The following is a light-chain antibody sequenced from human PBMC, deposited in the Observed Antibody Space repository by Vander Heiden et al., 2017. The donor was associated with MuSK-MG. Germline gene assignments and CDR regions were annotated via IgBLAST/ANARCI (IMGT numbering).Light chain of an antibody. CDR2: AAS. J-gene: IGKJ4*01. V-gene: IGKV1-9*01. CDR1: QDIRRY. Sequence: DIQLTQSPSFLSASVGDRVTITCRASQDIRRYLMWYQQKPGKAPKVLTYAASTLQSGVPSRFSGSKSGTDFTLTVSSLQPEDFATDYCQQARDYPLTFGGGTKVEI. CDR3: QQARDYPLT.